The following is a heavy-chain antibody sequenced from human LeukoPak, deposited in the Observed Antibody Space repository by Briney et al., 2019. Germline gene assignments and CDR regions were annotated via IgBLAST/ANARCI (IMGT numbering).Heavy chain of an antibody. CDR2: INHSGST. J-gene: IGHJ6*03. D-gene: IGHD5-18*01. Sequence: GSLRLSCVASGFTFSSYWMTWVRQPPGKGLEWIGEINHSGSTNYNPSLKSRVTISVDTSKNQFSLKLSSVTAADTAVYYCARTTEGGYSYGYFYYYYMDVWGKGTTVTISS. CDR1: GFTFSSYW. CDR3: ARTTEGGYSYGYFYYYYMDV. V-gene: IGHV4-34*01.